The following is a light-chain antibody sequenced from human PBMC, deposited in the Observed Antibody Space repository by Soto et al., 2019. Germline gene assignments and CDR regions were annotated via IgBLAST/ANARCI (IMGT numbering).Light chain of an antibody. V-gene: IGKV3D-15*01. CDR1: QSISDT. CDR2: GAS. CDR3: HQYDNAPQT. J-gene: IGKJ2*01. Sequence: EIVMTQSPATLSVSPGGRATLSCRASQSISDTLAWYQQKPGQAPRVLIYGASKRATGIPDRFSGSGSGTDFSLTISRLEPEDFAVYYCHQYDNAPQTYGQGTKVDIK.